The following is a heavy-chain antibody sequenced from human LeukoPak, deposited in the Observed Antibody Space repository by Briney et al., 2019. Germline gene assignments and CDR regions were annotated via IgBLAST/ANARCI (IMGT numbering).Heavy chain of an antibody. V-gene: IGHV3-30-3*01. CDR1: GFTFSSYA. D-gene: IGHD2-2*01. J-gene: IGHJ1*01. Sequence: PGGSLRLSCAASGFTFSSYAMHWVRQAPGKGLEWVAVISYDGSNKYYADSVKGRFTISRDNSKNTLYLQMNSLRAEDTAVYYCARSPSAYCSSTSCHDPGYFQHWGQGTLVTVSS. CDR3: ARSPSAYCSSTSCHDPGYFQH. CDR2: ISYDGSNK.